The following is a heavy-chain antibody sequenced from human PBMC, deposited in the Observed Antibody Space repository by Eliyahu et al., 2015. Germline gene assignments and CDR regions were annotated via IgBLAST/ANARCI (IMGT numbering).Heavy chain of an antibody. CDR1: GYNIVSYW. D-gene: IGHD5-24*01. Sequence: EVQLVQSGGEVKKPGESLKISCQISGYNIVSYWIAWVRQTPGKGLEWMGVVYPGDSDTRYNPSFQGQVTISANPSTNTAYLQWESLKASDTAVYFCARMRESATLRQSFHYWGQGTPVTVS. V-gene: IGHV5-51*03. CDR2: VYPGDSDT. J-gene: IGHJ4*02. CDR3: ARMRESATLRQSFHY.